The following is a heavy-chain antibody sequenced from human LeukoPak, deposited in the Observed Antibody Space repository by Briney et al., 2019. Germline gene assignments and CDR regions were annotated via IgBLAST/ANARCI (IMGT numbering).Heavy chain of an antibody. J-gene: IGHJ6*02. V-gene: IGHV3-7*03. CDR2: INHNGNVN. CDR1: GFTFSSYW. Sequence: QPGGSLRLSCAASGFTFSSYWMNWARQAPGKGLEWVASINHNGNVNYYVDSVKGRLTISRDNAKNSLYLQMSNLRAEDTAVYFCARGGGLDAWGQGATVTVSS. D-gene: IGHD3-16*01. CDR3: ARGGGLDA.